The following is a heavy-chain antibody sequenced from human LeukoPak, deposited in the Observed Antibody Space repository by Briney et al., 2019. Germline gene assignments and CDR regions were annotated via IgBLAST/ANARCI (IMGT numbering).Heavy chain of an antibody. J-gene: IGHJ6*02. Sequence: ASVKVSCTASGYTFTSYGISWVRQAPGQGLEWMGWISAYNGNTNYAQKLQGRVTMTTDTSTSTAYMELRSLRSDDTAVYYCARVIVQTSSSFGNPYYYYGMDVWGQGTTVTVSS. CDR1: GYTFTSYG. CDR3: ARVIVQTSSSFGNPYYYYGMDV. V-gene: IGHV1-18*01. CDR2: ISAYNGNT. D-gene: IGHD6-13*01.